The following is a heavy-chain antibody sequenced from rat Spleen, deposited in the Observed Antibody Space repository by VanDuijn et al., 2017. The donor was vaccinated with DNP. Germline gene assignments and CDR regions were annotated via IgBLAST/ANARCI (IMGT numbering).Heavy chain of an antibody. CDR1: GFTFSNYY. Sequence: EVQLVESGGGLVQPGRSLKLSCAASGFTFSNYYMAWVRQAPKKGLEWVATISSDGDSTNYRDSVQGRFTISRDNARSSLYLQVDSLRSEDTATYYCTTTAGWYWGRGVMVTVSS. V-gene: IGHV5-20*01. CDR3: TTTAGWY. CDR2: ISSDGDST. J-gene: IGHJ2*01. D-gene: IGHD1-1*01.